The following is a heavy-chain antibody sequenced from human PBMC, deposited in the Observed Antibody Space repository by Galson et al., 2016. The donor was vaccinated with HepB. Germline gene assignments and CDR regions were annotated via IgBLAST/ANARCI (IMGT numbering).Heavy chain of an antibody. CDR2: IDHIGSP. CDR3: ARDQATILGVYIRGNWFDP. J-gene: IGHJ5*02. D-gene: IGHD3-3*01. CDR1: GYSISSGYY. V-gene: IGHV4-38-2*02. Sequence: SETLSLTCTVSGYSISSGYYRGWIRQPPGEGLEWIGSIDHIGSPCYKPSLRSRVTISRDTSKNEVSLTLRSVTAADTAVYFCARDQATILGVYIRGNWFDPWGQGALVTVSS.